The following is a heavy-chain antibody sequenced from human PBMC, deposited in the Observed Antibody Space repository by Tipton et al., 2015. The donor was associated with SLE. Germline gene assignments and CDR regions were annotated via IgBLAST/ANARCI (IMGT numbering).Heavy chain of an antibody. CDR1: GFTFSDYY. CDR2: MSSSGSII. V-gene: IGHV3-11*04. J-gene: IGHJ4*02. D-gene: IGHD6-19*01. Sequence: SLRLSCAASGFTFSDYYMTWIRQTPGKGLDWVSYMSSSGSIIYYADSVKGRFTISRDNAKRSLYLQMNSLRVDDTAVYYCARGGSSTAWYWEDWGQGTLVTVSS. CDR3: ARGGSSTAWYWED.